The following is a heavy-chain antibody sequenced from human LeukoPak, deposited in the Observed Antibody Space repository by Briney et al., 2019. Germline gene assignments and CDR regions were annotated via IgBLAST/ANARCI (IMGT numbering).Heavy chain of an antibody. D-gene: IGHD3-3*01. CDR2: INPNSGGT. J-gene: IGHJ4*02. CDR1: GYTFTGYY. V-gene: IGHV1-2*02. CDR3: ARGGSSGEWFSHLDY. Sequence: ASVKVSCKASGYTFTGYYMHWVRQAPGQGLEWMGWINPNSGGTNYAQKFQGRVTMTRDTSISTAYMELSRLRSDDTAVYYCARGGSSGEWFSHLDYWGQGTLVTVSA.